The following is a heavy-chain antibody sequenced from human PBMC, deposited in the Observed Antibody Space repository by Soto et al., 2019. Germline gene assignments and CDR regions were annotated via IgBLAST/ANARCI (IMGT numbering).Heavy chain of an antibody. CDR2: IRGSGRST. V-gene: IGHV3-23*01. Sequence: EEQLLESGGGLVQPGGSLRLSCVASGFTFSSYAMSWVRQAPGKGLEWVSSIRGSGRSTSSADSVKGRFTISRXNXNXXXXXXXXXXXXEVTAIYYCANNVWGGAFDVWGQGGVVTVSS. D-gene: IGHD3-16*01. CDR1: GFTFSSYA. CDR3: ANNVWGGAFDV. J-gene: IGHJ3*01.